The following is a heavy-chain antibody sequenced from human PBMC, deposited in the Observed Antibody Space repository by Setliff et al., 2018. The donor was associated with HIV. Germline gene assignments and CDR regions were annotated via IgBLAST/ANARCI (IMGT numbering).Heavy chain of an antibody. V-gene: IGHV3-48*01. CDR1: GFAFSTYS. D-gene: IGHD3-10*02. CDR3: ARVAPGCSITRCYYYYMDV. J-gene: IGHJ6*03. Sequence: GGSLRLSCAASGFAFSTYSMNWVRQAPGKGLEWVSYISSSSSAIYYADSVKGRFTISRDNAKNSLYLQVNSLRAEDTAVYYCARVAPGCSITRCYYYYMDVWGKGTTVTVSS. CDR2: ISSSSSAI.